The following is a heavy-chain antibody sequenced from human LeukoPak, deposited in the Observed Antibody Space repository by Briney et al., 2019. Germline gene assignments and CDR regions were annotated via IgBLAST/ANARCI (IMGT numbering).Heavy chain of an antibody. J-gene: IGHJ4*02. Sequence: SETLSLTCSVSGGSTNSYYWSWIRQSGGKGLEWIGRIYSSGSTVYNPPLNSRLTMSIDTSKNQFSLTLKSVTATDTAVYYCARVKASSTSWTFDQWGQGALVTVSS. CDR3: ARVKASSTSWTFDQ. CDR2: IYSSGST. D-gene: IGHD2-2*01. V-gene: IGHV4-4*07. CDR1: GGSTNSYY.